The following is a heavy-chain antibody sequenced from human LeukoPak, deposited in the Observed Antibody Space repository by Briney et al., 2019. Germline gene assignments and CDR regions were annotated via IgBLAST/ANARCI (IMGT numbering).Heavy chain of an antibody. CDR2: VHYRGRT. Sequence: SDTLSLTCTVSGGSISSLSYYWGWLRPPPGKALEWIGSVHYRGRTYYNAALKSRVTISVDTSKNDCSLSLSSLTAADTAVYCCARQLEPPYDGSGSYAFDHWGQGTLVTVSS. V-gene: IGHV4-39*02. CDR1: GGSISSLSYY. J-gene: IGHJ4*02. D-gene: IGHD3-10*01. CDR3: ARQLEPPYDGSGSYAFDH.